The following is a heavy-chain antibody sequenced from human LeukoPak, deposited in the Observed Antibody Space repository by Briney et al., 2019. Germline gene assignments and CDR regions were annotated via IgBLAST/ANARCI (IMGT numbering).Heavy chain of an antibody. CDR1: GFTFSSYA. J-gene: IGHJ4*02. CDR2: ISYDGSNK. D-gene: IGHD3-22*01. V-gene: IGHV3-30-3*01. Sequence: PGRSLRLSCAASGFTFSSYAMHWVRQAPGEGLEWVAVISYDGSNKYYADSVKGRFTISRDNSKNTLYLQMNSLRAEDTAVYYCARDTTQYYYDSSGYSSYFDYWGQGTLVTVSS. CDR3: ARDTTQYYYDSSGYSSYFDY.